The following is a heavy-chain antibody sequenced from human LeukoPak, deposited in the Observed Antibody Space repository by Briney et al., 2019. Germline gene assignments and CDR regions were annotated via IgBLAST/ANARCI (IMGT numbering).Heavy chain of an antibody. CDR3: ATTIAAAPEPNYYGMDV. CDR2: INPSGGST. D-gene: IGHD6-13*01. J-gene: IGHJ6*02. V-gene: IGHV1-46*01. CDR1: GYTFTIYY. Sequence: VASVKVSCTASGYTFTIYYMHWVRQAPGQGLEWMGIINPSGGSTSYAQKFQGRVTMTRDTSTSTVYMELSSLRSEDTAVYYCATTIAAAPEPNYYGMDVWGQGTTVTVSS.